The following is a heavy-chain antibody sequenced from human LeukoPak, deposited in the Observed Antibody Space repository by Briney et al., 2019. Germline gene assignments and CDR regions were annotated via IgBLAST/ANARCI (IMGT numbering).Heavy chain of an antibody. V-gene: IGHV4-61*02. Sequence: SETLSLTCTVSGGSISSGSYYWSWIRQPAGKGLEWIGRIYTSGSTNYNPSLKSRVTISVDTSKNQFSLKLSSGTAADTAVYYCARIGGYSYSYYFDYWGQGTLVTVSS. J-gene: IGHJ4*02. D-gene: IGHD5-18*01. CDR1: GGSISSGSYY. CDR3: ARIGGYSYSYYFDY. CDR2: IYTSGST.